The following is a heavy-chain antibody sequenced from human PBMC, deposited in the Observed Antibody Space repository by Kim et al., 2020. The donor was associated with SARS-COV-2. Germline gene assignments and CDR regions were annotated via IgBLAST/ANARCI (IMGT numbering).Heavy chain of an antibody. D-gene: IGHD2-2*01. CDR2: ISGSSATI. Sequence: GGSLRLSCAASGFRFSSYAMSWVRQAPGKGLEWVSVISGSSATIYYADSVKGRLTISRDNSKNTLYLHMNSLRVEDTAVYYCAKRVRAVPASIYFYALDVWGQGTTVTVSS. CDR1: GFRFSSYA. J-gene: IGHJ6*01. V-gene: IGHV3-23*01. CDR3: AKRVRAVPASIYFYALDV.